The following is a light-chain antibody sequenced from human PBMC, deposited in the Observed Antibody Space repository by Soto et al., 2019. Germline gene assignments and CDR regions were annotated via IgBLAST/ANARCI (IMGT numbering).Light chain of an antibody. CDR2: DAS. CDR1: QSVSSY. J-gene: IGKJ4*01. Sequence: EIVLTQSPATLSLSPGERATLSCRASQSVSSYLAWYQQKPGQAPGLLIYDASNRATGIPARFSGSGSGTDFTLTISSLEPEDFAVYYCQQRSNWPPLTLGGGTKVEIK. CDR3: QQRSNWPPLT. V-gene: IGKV3-11*01.